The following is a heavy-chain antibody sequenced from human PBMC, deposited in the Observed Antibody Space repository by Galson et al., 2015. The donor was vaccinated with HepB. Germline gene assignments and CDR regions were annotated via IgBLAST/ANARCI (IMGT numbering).Heavy chain of an antibody. CDR2: INHSGST. CDR1: GGSFSGYY. J-gene: IGHJ5*02. V-gene: IGHV4-34*01. Sequence: ETLSLTCAVYGGSFSGYYWSWIRQPPGKGLEWIGEINHSGSTNYNPSLKSRVTISVDTSKNQFSLKLSSVTAADTAVYYCARGIAAAGTGGNWFDPWGQGTLVTVSS. D-gene: IGHD6-13*01. CDR3: ARGIAAAGTGGNWFDP.